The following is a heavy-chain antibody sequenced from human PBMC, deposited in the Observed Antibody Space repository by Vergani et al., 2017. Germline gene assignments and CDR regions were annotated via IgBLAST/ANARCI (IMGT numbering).Heavy chain of an antibody. CDR3: ARCCSSGSQPDY. J-gene: IGHJ4*02. D-gene: IGHD3-22*01. CDR2: TTPIFGTT. CDR1: GGTFNTYS. Sequence: VQLVQSGPEMKRPGSSVKVSCKASGGTFNTYSITWVRQAPGHGLEWLGRTTPIFGTTNYAQKFQGRVTLTTDDSTSMAYMELRNLKSDDTAVYYCARCCSSGSQPDYWGQGTLVTVSS. V-gene: IGHV1-69*05.